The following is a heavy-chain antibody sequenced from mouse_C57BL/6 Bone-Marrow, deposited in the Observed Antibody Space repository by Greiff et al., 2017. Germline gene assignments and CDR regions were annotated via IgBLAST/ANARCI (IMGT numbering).Heavy chain of an antibody. Sequence: QVQLQQSGPELVKPGASVKLSCKASGYTFTSYDINWVKQRPGQGLEWIGWIYPSDGSTKYNEKFKGKATLTVDTSSSTAYMELHSLTSEDSAVYFCARSLTTVVATEGFAYWGQGTLVTVSA. CDR3: ARSLTTVVATEGFAY. CDR2: IYPSDGST. V-gene: IGHV1-85*01. J-gene: IGHJ3*01. D-gene: IGHD1-1*01. CDR1: GYTFTSYD.